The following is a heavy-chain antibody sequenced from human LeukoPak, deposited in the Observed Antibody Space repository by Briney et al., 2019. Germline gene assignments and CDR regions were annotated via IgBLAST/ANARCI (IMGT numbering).Heavy chain of an antibody. CDR2: ISVYHGYA. CDR1: GYTFTTYG. D-gene: IGHD6-6*01. CDR3: ARDMIASRPNWFDS. V-gene: IGHV1-18*01. J-gene: IGHJ5*01. Sequence: GASVKVSCKASGYTFTTYGITWVRQAPGQGPEWMGWISVYHGYANYAQNLQGRVTMTTDTSTSTAYMELRSLRSDDTAVYYCARDMIASRPNWFDSWGHGTLVTVSS.